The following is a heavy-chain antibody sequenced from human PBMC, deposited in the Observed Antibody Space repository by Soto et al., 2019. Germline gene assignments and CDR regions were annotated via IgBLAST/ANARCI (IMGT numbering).Heavy chain of an antibody. J-gene: IGHJ2*01. V-gene: IGHV3-48*01. CDR3: AASILVSRQYFDL. D-gene: IGHD3-9*01. Sequence: EVQLVESGGGLVQPGGSLRLSCAASGFTFSSYTMNWVRQAPGKGLEWISHITHSSSAIYYADSVRGRFTVSRDNAKNSLYLQLNSQRAEDTAVYYCAASILVSRQYFDLWGRGTLVTVSS. CDR2: ITHSSSAI. CDR1: GFTFSSYT.